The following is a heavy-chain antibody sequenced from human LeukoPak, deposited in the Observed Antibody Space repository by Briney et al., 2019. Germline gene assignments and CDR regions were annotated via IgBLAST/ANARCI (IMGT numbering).Heavy chain of an antibody. Sequence: ASVKVSCKASGYTFTSYYIHWLRQAPGQGLEWMGIINPSGGSTSYAQKLQGRVTMTRDASTSTLYMDLSSLRSEDTAVNYCARGGSSVSYYYMDVWGKGTTVTVSS. D-gene: IGHD3-10*01. CDR3: ARGGSSVSYYYMDV. CDR2: INPSGGST. V-gene: IGHV1-46*04. CDR1: GYTFTSYY. J-gene: IGHJ6*03.